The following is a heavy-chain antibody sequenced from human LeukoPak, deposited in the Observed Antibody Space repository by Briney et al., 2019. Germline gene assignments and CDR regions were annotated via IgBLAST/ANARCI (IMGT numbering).Heavy chain of an antibody. CDR1: GFTFSSYS. CDR2: ISSSSSTI. J-gene: IGHJ4*02. V-gene: IGHV3-48*04. D-gene: IGHD1-26*01. Sequence: GGSLRLSCAASGFTFSSYSMNWARQAPGKGLEWVSYISSSSSTIYYADSVKGRFTISRDNAKNSLYLQTNSLRAEDTAVYYCARGGGLIDYWGQGTLVTVSS. CDR3: ARGGGLIDY.